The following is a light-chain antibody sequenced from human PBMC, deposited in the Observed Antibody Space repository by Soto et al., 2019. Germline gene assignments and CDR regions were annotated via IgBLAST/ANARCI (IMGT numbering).Light chain of an antibody. Sequence: SALPQPPCASGSPRQAITISCTGTSSDGGGYNYVSWYQQQPGKAPKLMIYEVSNRPSGVSTRFSGSKSGNTASLTISVLQAADEADYYCSSYTSSSTLYVFGTGTKVTAL. CDR3: SSYTSSSTLYV. CDR2: EVS. CDR1: SSDGGGYNY. J-gene: IGLJ1*01. V-gene: IGLV2-14*01.